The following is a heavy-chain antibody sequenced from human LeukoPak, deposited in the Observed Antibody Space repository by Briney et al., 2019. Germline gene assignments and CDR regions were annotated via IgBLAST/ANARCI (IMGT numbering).Heavy chain of an antibody. CDR1: GFTLSSSG. CDR3: AKGQPGGTQLPSWAPYYFDY. D-gene: IGHD5-18*01. V-gene: IGHV3-30*18. Sequence: PWRPPILSCAAPGFTLSSSGIHWVRQAPGKRLQCVAVISYAGSNKYYTNSVKGRFTISRDNSKNTVYLQMNSLRAEDTAVYYCAKGQPGGTQLPSWAPYYFDYWGQGTLVTVSS. CDR2: ISYAGSNK. J-gene: IGHJ4*02.